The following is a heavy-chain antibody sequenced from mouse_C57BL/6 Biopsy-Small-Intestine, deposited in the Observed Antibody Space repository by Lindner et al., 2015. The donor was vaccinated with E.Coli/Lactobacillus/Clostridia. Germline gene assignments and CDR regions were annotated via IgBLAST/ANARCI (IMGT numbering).Heavy chain of an antibody. V-gene: IGHV1-63*01. CDR2: IYPGGGYT. CDR1: GYAFTNYL. J-gene: IGHJ2*01. CDR3: ARSGYYGYYFDY. Sequence: VQLQESGAELVRPGTSVKVSCKASGYAFTNYLIEWVKQRPGQGLEWIGDIYPGGGYTNYNEKFKGKATLTADKSSSTAYMQFSSLTSEDSAIYYCARSGYYGYYFDYWGQGTTLTVSS. D-gene: IGHD3-1*01.